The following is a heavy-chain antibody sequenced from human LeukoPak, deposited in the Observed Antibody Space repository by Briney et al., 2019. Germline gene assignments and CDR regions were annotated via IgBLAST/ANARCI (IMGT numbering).Heavy chain of an antibody. J-gene: IGHJ4*02. Sequence: GGSLRLSGAASGFSFSNYGRNWFCRAPGKGREWLSHINSNGAVISYADSVKGRFTISRDTAKSSLYLQMNSLKIEDTAIYFCARDPDGDYDFDYWGQGTLVTVSS. CDR1: GFSFSNYG. V-gene: IGHV3-48*01. D-gene: IGHD4-17*01. CDR2: INSNGAVI. CDR3: ARDPDGDYDFDY.